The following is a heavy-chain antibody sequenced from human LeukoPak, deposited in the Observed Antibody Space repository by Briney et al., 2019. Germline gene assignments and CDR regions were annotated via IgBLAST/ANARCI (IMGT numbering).Heavy chain of an antibody. CDR1: GYTFTGYY. CDR3: ARDRVRGVIIDYNWFDP. D-gene: IGHD3-10*01. Sequence: GASVKVSCKASGYTFTGYYMHWVRQAPGQGLEWMGWINPNGGGTNYAQKFQGRVTMTRDTSISTAYMELSRLRSDDTAVYYCARDRVRGVIIDYNWFDPWGQGTLVTVSS. CDR2: INPNGGGT. J-gene: IGHJ5*02. V-gene: IGHV1-2*02.